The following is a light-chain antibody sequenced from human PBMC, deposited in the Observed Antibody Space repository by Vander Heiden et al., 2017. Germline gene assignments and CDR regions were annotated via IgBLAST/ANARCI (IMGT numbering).Light chain of an antibody. J-gene: IGKJ2*01. Sequence: EIVLTQSPGTLSLSPGERATLPCRASQSVSSSYLAWYQQKPGQAPRLLIYGASYRATGIPDRFSGSGSGTDFTLTISRLEPEDFGVYYCQQYGSSAYTFGQGTKLEIK. CDR2: GAS. CDR1: QSVSSSY. CDR3: QQYGSSAYT. V-gene: IGKV3-20*01.